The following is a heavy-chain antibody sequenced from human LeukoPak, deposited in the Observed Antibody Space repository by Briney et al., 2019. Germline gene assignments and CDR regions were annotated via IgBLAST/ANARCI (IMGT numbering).Heavy chain of an antibody. CDR2: INPNSGGT. V-gene: IGHV1-2*02. Sequence: ASVKVSCKASGGTFSSYAISWVRQAPGQGLEWMGWINPNSGGTNYAQKFQGRVTMTRDTSISTAYMELSRLRSDDTAVYYCARDLGVYAAGTTTRRLCGWFDPWGQGTLVTVSS. J-gene: IGHJ5*02. CDR3: ARDLGVYAAGTTTRRLCGWFDP. D-gene: IGHD6-13*01. CDR1: GGTFSSYA.